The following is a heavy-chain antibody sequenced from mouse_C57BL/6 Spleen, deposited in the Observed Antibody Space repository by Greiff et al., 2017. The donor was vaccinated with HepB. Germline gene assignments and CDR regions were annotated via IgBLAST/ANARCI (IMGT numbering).Heavy chain of an antibody. V-gene: IGHV6-3*01. CDR1: GFTFSNYW. CDR2: IRLKSDNYAT. Sequence: EVKLEESGGGLVQPGGSMKLSCVASGFTFSNYWMNWVRQSPEKGLEWVAQIRLKSDNYATHYAESVKGRFTISRDDSKSSVYLQMNNLRAEDTGIYYCTDDYDGGYFDVWGTGTTVTVSS. D-gene: IGHD2-4*01. J-gene: IGHJ1*03. CDR3: TDDYDGGYFDV.